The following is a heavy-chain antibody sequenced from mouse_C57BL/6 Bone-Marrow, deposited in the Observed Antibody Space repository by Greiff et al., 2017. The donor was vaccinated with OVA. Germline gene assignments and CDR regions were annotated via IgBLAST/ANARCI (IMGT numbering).Heavy chain of an antibody. D-gene: IGHD2-4*01. J-gene: IGHJ1*03. CDR2: IWSGGST. V-gene: IGHV2-2*01. Sequence: QVQLKESGPGLVQPSQSLSITCTVSGFSLTSYGVHWVRQSPGKGLEWLGVIWSGGSTDYNAAFISRLSISKDNSKSQVFFKMNSLQADDAAIYDCAIYYEYERGYFDVWGTGTTVTVSS. CDR3: AIYYEYERGYFDV. CDR1: GFSLTSYG.